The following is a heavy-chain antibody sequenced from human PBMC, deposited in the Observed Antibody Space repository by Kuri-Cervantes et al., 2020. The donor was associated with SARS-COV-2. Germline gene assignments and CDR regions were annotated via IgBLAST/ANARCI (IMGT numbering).Heavy chain of an antibody. CDR2: TYYRSKWYN. J-gene: IGHJ3*02. CDR3: ASGTYYYDSSGSVAFDI. CDR1: GDSVSSNSVA. D-gene: IGHD3-22*01. Sequence: SQTLSLTCAISGDSVSSNSVAWNWIRQSPSRGLWWLGRTYYRSKWYNDYAVSVKSRITITPDTSKNQFSLKLSSVTAADTAVYYCASGTYYYDSSGSVAFDIWGQGTMVTVSS. V-gene: IGHV6-1*01.